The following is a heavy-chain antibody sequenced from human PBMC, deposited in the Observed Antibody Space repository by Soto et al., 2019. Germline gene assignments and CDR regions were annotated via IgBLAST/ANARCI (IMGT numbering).Heavy chain of an antibody. CDR1: GCTFTSYY. D-gene: IGHD3-3*01. CDR3: ASLQGRYYDFWSGYPHDGMDV. J-gene: IGHJ6*02. V-gene: IGHV1-8*01. Sequence: ASVTVSCKASGCTFTSYYINRVRQATGQGLDWMGWMNPNSGNTGYVQKFQGRVTMNRKTSISTAYMQLSSMRSEDRAEYYCASLQGRYYDFWSGYPHDGMDVWGQGTTVTVSS. CDR2: MNPNSGNT.